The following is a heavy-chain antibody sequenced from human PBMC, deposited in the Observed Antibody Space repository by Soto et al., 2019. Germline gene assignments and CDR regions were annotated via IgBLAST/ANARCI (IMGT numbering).Heavy chain of an antibody. V-gene: IGHV4-59*06. CDR3: ARSRYSSGWYRVWLDP. D-gene: IGHD6-19*01. J-gene: IGHJ5*02. CDR2: IYYSGRT. CDR1: GGSITSYY. Sequence: SETLSLTCTVSGGSITSYYWSWIRQHPGKGLEWIGYIYYSGRTYYNPSLKSRVTISVDTSKNQFSLKLSSVTAADTAVYYCARSRYSSGWYRVWLDPWGQGTLVTVSS.